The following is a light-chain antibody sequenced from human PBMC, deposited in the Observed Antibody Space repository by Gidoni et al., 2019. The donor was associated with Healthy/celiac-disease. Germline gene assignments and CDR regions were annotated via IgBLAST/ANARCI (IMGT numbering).Light chain of an antibody. CDR3: QQSYSTPLT. J-gene: IGKJ4*01. Sequence: DIQMTQSPSSLSASVGDRVTITCRASQSISSYLNWYQQKPGKAPKLLIYAAFSLQGGVTSRFSGSGSGTDFTLTISSLQPEDFTTYYCQQSYSTPLTFGGGTKVEIK. CDR2: AAF. CDR1: QSISSY. V-gene: IGKV1-39*01.